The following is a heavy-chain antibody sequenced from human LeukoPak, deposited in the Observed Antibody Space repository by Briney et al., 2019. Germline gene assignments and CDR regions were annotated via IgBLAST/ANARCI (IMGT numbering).Heavy chain of an antibody. CDR3: ARDLISSAITMIVGRGATDAFDI. J-gene: IGHJ3*02. CDR2: ISSSSSYI. CDR1: GFTFSSYS. V-gene: IGHV3-21*01. Sequence: PGGSLRLSCAASGFTFSSYSMNWVRQAPGKGLEWVSSISSSSSYIYYADSVKGRFTISRDNAKNSLYLQMNSLRAEDTAVYYCARDLISSAITMIVGRGATDAFDIWGQGTMVTVSS. D-gene: IGHD3-22*01.